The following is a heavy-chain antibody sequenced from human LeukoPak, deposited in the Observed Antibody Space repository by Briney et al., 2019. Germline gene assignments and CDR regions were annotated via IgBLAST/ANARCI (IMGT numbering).Heavy chain of an antibody. CDR3: ARGRDADSAWFY. V-gene: IGHV4-34*01. J-gene: IGHJ4*02. CDR1: GGSFSGYY. Sequence: SETLSLTCAVYGGSFSGYYWSWIRQPPGKGPEWIGEINHSGSTNYNPSLKSRVTISVDTSKNQFSLKLSSVTAADTAVYYCARGRDADSAWFYWGQGTLVTVSS. D-gene: IGHD2-21*01. CDR2: INHSGST.